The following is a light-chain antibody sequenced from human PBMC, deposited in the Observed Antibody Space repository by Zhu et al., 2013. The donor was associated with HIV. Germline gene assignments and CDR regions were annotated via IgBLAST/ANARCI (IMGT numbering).Light chain of an antibody. CDR3: QQYYSYLWT. CDR2: AAS. J-gene: IGKJ1*01. CDR1: QGISSY. V-gene: IGKV1-8*01. Sequence: AIQLTQSPSSLSASVGDRVTITCRASQGISSYLAWYQQKPGKAPNLLIYAASTLQSGVPSRFSGSGSGTDFTLTISCLQSEDFATYYCQQYYSYLWTFGQGTKVEIK.